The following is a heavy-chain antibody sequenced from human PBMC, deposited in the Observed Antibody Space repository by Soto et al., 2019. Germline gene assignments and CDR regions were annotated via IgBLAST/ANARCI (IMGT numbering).Heavy chain of an antibody. Sequence: ASVKVSCKASGYTFTSYGISWVRQAPGQGLEWMGWISAYNGNTNYAQKLQGRVTMTTDTSTSTAYMELRSLRSDDTAVYYCARDLSSGSYQWNYYYGMDVGGQGTTVTVSS. D-gene: IGHD1-26*01. V-gene: IGHV1-18*01. CDR2: ISAYNGNT. CDR1: GYTFTSYG. CDR3: ARDLSSGSYQWNYYYGMDV. J-gene: IGHJ6*02.